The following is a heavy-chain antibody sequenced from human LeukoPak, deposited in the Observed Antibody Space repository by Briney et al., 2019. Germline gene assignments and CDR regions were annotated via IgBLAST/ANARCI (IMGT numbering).Heavy chain of an antibody. D-gene: IGHD4-11*01. Sequence: SETLSPTCTVSGGSISSSSYYWGWIRQPPGKGLEWIGCIYYSGSTYYNPSLKSRVTITVDTSKNQFSLKLSSVTAADTAVYYCARHTDRSDAFDIWGQGTMVTVSS. J-gene: IGHJ3*02. CDR2: IYYSGST. CDR1: GGSISSSSYY. CDR3: ARHTDRSDAFDI. V-gene: IGHV4-39*01.